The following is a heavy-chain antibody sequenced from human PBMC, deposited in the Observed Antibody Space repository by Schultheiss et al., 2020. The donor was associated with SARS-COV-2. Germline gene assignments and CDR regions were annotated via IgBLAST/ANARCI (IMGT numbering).Heavy chain of an antibody. CDR2: VSTYNGNT. D-gene: IGHD3-10*01. CDR1: GYTFTGYY. CDR3: ARDRAPGADWFDP. J-gene: IGHJ5*02. Sequence: ASVKVSCKASGYTFTGYYIHWVRQAPGQGLEWMGWVSTYNGNTNFEQNFQGRVTLTTDTSTSTAYMELRSLRSDDTAVYYCARDRAPGADWFDPWGQGTLVTVSS. V-gene: IGHV1-18*04.